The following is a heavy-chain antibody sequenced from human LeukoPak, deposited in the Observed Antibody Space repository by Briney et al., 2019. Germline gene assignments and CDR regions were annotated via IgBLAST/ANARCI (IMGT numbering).Heavy chain of an antibody. J-gene: IGHJ4*02. CDR3: AKDGRGQWLRSHDY. CDR2: ISGSGGST. V-gene: IGHV3-23*01. Sequence: GGSLRLSCATSGFTFDDHGMNWVRQAPGKGLEWVSAISGSGGSTYYADSVKGRFTISRDNSKNTLYLQMNSLRAEDTAVYYCAKDGRGQWLRSHDYWGQGTLVTVSS. D-gene: IGHD5-12*01. CDR1: GFTFDDHG.